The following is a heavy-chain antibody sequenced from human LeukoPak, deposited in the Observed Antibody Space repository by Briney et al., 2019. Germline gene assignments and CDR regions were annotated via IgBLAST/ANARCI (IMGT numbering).Heavy chain of an antibody. V-gene: IGHV4-30-2*01. Sequence: SETLSLTCTVSGGSISSGGYYWSWIQQPPGKGLEWIGYIYHSGSTYYNPSLKSRVTISVDRSKNQFSLKLSSVTAADTAVYYCARKVYRTGADYWGQGTLVTVSS. CDR1: GGSISSGGYY. D-gene: IGHD3-10*01. CDR3: ARKVYRTGADY. J-gene: IGHJ4*02. CDR2: IYHSGST.